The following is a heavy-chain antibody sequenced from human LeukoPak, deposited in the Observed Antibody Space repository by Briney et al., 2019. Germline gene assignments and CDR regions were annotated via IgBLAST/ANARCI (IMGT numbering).Heavy chain of an antibody. D-gene: IGHD5-24*01. Sequence: GASLKISCKGSGSSFTSYWISWVRQLPGKGLEWMGIIYPGDSDTRYSPSFQGQVTISADKSISTAYLQWSSLKASDTAMYYCARPRGWLQYDAFDIWGQGTMVTVSS. CDR2: IYPGDSDT. CDR3: ARPRGWLQYDAFDI. J-gene: IGHJ3*02. CDR1: GSSFTSYW. V-gene: IGHV5-51*01.